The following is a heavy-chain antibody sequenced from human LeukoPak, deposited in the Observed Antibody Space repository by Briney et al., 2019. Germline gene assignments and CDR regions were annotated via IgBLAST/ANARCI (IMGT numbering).Heavy chain of an antibody. J-gene: IGHJ5*02. V-gene: IGHV3-53*01. D-gene: IGHD3-10*01. CDR3: AREGLWFGTTGAWFDP. Sequence: GGSLRLSCAASGFTVSSNYMSWVRQAPGKGLEWVSVIYSGGSTYYADSVKGRFTISRDNSKNTLYLQMNSLRAEDTAVYYCAREGLWFGTTGAWFDPWGQGTLVTVSS. CDR1: GFTVSSNY. CDR2: IYSGGST.